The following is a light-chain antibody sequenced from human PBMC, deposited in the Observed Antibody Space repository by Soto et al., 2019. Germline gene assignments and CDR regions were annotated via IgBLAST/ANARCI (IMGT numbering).Light chain of an antibody. CDR2: DAS. Sequence: DSVMTQSPLSLPVTPGEPATLSCRASQSICNSLAWYQHNPGQAPRLLIYDASTRATGVPARFSGSGSGTDFTLTINSLEPEDVAVYYCQQRSYLFTFGGGTKVDIK. J-gene: IGKJ4*01. CDR3: QQRSYLFT. CDR1: QSICNS. V-gene: IGKV3-11*01.